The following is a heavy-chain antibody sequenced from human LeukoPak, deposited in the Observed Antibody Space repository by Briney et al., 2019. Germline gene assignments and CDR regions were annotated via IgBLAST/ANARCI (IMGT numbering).Heavy chain of an antibody. J-gene: IGHJ4*02. V-gene: IGHV4-39*01. CDR2: IYYSGST. Sequence: SETLSLTCAVSGGSISSSSYYWGWIRQPPGKGLEWIGSIYYSGSTYYNPSLKSRVNISVDTSKNQFSLKLSSVTAADTAVYYCARLSAPRYYYDSSGYYNIDYWGQGTLVTVSS. CDR3: ARLSAPRYYYDSSGYYNIDY. D-gene: IGHD3-22*01. CDR1: GGSISSSSYY.